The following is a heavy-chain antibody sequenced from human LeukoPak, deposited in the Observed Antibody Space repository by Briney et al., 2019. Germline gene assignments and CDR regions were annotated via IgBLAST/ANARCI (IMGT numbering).Heavy chain of an antibody. CDR3: ARGPRDYYDSSGYSDY. V-gene: IGHV5-51*01. Sequence: GESLKISCKGSGYSFTSYWIGWVRPLPGKGLEWMGIIYPGDSDTRYSPSFRGQVTISADKSISTAYLQWSSLKASDTAMYYCARGPRDYYDSSGYSDYWGQGTLVTVSS. D-gene: IGHD3-22*01. J-gene: IGHJ4*02. CDR1: GYSFTSYW. CDR2: IYPGDSDT.